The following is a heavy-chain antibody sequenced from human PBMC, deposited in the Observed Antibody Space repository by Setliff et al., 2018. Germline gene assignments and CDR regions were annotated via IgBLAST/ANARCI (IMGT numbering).Heavy chain of an antibody. V-gene: IGHV1-69*05. Sequence: SVKVSCKASGGTFSSYGISWVRQAPGQGLEWMGGTIPSSGSTNYAQKFQGRVTIITDESTSTAYMELSSLRTEDSAVYYCAREGVDTRSSTDYRYYVDVWGKGTTVTVSS. J-gene: IGHJ6*03. D-gene: IGHD5-18*01. CDR2: TIPSSGST. CDR3: AREGVDTRSSTDYRYYVDV. CDR1: GGTFSSYG.